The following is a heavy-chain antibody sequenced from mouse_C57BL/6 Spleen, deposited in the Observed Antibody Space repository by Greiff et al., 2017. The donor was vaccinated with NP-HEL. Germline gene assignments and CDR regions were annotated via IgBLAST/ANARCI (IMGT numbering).Heavy chain of an antibody. CDR2: ISYDGSN. CDR1: GYSITSGYY. Sequence: ESGPGLVKPSQSLSLTCSVTGYSITSGYYWNWIRQFPGNKLEWMGYISYDGSNNYNPSLKNRISITRDTSKNQFFLKLNSVTTEDTATYYCVITTVVDYAMDYWGQGTSVTVSS. V-gene: IGHV3-6*01. CDR3: VITTVVDYAMDY. J-gene: IGHJ4*01. D-gene: IGHD1-1*01.